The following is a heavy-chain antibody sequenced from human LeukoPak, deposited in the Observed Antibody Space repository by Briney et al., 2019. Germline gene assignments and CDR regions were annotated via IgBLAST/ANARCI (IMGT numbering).Heavy chain of an antibody. Sequence: PGGSLRLSCAASGFTFSSYAMHWVRQAPGKGLEWVAVISYDGSNKYYADSVKGRFTISRDNSKNTLYLQMNSLRAEDTAVYYCARGLYYDFWSGPTYWGQGTLVTVSS. CDR1: GFTFSSYA. CDR2: ISYDGSNK. CDR3: ARGLYYDFWSGPTY. D-gene: IGHD3-3*01. J-gene: IGHJ4*02. V-gene: IGHV3-30-3*01.